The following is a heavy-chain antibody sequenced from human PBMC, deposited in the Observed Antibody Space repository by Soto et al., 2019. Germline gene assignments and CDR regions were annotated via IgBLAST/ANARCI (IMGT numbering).Heavy chain of an antibody. CDR1: GGSISSSSYY. V-gene: IGHV4-39*01. D-gene: IGHD3-3*01. CDR2: IYYSGST. Sequence: SETLSLTCTVSGGSISSSSYYWGWIRQPPGKGLEWIGSIYYSGSTYYNPSLKSRVTISVDTSKNQFSLKLSSVTAADTAVYYCARYLFGVVINDWFDPWGQGTLVTVSS. J-gene: IGHJ5*02. CDR3: ARYLFGVVINDWFDP.